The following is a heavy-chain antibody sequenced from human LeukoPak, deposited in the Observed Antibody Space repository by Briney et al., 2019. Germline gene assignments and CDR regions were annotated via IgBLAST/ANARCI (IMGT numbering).Heavy chain of an antibody. CDR3: ARDLSGVTGYTYGRGIDY. CDR1: GFTFSSYW. Sequence: GGSLRLSCAASGFTFSSYWMHWVRQAPGKGLPWVSRINTDGSSTTYADSVKGRFTISRDNAKTSLYLQMNSLRAEDTAVYYCARDLSGVTGYTYGRGIDYWGQGTLVTVSS. D-gene: IGHD5-18*01. V-gene: IGHV3-74*01. J-gene: IGHJ4*02. CDR2: INTDGSST.